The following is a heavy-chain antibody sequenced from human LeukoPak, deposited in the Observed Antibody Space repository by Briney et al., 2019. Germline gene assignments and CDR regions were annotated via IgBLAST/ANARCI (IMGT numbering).Heavy chain of an antibody. CDR1: GFTFTSYW. CDR2: INSDGSST. Sequence: GGSLRLYCAASGFTFTSYWMHWVSQAPGKGLVWVSRINSDGSSTSYADSVKGRFTISRDNAKNTLYLQMNSLRAEDTAVYYCARVQAAAAPPDYSGQGTLVTVSS. J-gene: IGHJ4*02. D-gene: IGHD6-13*01. V-gene: IGHV3-74*01. CDR3: ARVQAAAAPPDY.